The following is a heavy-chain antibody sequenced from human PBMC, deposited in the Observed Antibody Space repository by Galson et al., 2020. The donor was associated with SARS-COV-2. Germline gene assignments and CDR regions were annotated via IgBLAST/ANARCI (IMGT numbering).Heavy chain of an antibody. Sequence: GGSLRLSCAASGFPFITYAMSWVRQAPGKGLEWVSAISSSGGDKYYADSVKGRFTISRDNSKNTLFLQMSGLRAEDTALYYCATHYDKTRGNCHGFDYWGRGTLVTISS. D-gene: IGHD3-22*01. V-gene: IGHV3-23*01. CDR1: GFPFITYA. J-gene: IGHJ4*02. CDR3: ATHYDKTRGNCHGFDY. CDR2: ISSSGGDK.